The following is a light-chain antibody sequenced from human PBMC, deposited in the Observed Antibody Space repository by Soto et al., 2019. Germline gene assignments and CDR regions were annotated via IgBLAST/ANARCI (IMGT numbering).Light chain of an antibody. CDR3: QKYDSAPWT. Sequence: DIQMTQSPSSLSASVGDRVTITCRASQGIRNYLDWYQQKPGKVPKLLIYAASTLQSGVPSRFSGSGSGTDFTLTISDLLPEDAATFYCQKYDSAPWTFGQGTKVEIK. CDR1: QGIRNY. J-gene: IGKJ1*01. CDR2: AAS. V-gene: IGKV1-27*01.